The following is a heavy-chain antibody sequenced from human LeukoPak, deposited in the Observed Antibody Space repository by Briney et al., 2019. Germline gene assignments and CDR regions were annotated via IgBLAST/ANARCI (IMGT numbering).Heavy chain of an antibody. Sequence: SETLSLTCTVSGGSISSYYWSWIRQPPGKGLEWIGYIYYSGSTNYNPSLTSRVTISVDTSKNQFSLKLSSVTAADTAVYYCARNTAMVRWAFYIWGQGTMVTVSS. D-gene: IGHD5-18*01. CDR1: GGSISSYY. CDR3: ARNTAMVRWAFYI. V-gene: IGHV4-59*01. J-gene: IGHJ3*02. CDR2: IYYSGST.